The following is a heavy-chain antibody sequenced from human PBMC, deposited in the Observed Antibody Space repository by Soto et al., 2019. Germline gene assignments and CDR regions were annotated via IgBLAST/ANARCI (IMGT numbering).Heavy chain of an antibody. Sequence: EVHLVESGGGLVKPGGSLRVSCAASGFSFSNSWMNWVRQAPGKELEWVGRVRSNSDGGTTDYAAPVKGRFIISRDNSQNTLHLQMNSLTTEDTAMYYCATPGYSSGYYLDYWGRGTLVTVSS. CDR2: VRSNSDGGTT. J-gene: IGHJ4*02. CDR1: GFSFSNSW. D-gene: IGHD3-22*01. V-gene: IGHV3-15*07. CDR3: ATPGYSSGYYLDY.